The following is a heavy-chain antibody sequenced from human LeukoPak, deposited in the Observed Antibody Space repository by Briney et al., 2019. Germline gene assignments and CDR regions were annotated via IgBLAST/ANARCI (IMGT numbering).Heavy chain of an antibody. D-gene: IGHD2-15*01. V-gene: IGHV4-34*01. CDR2: IKHSGST. Sequence: KPSETLSLTCAVYGGSFSGYYWSWIRQPPGKGLEWIGEIKHSGSTNYNPSLKSRVTISVDTSKNQFSLKLSSVTAADTAVYYCARGYSGGSFFDPWGQGTLVTVPS. CDR1: GGSFSGYY. CDR3: ARGYSGGSFFDP. J-gene: IGHJ5*02.